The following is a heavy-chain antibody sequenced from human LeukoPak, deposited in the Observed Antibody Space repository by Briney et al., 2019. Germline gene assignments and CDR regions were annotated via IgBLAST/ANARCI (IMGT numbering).Heavy chain of an antibody. J-gene: IGHJ4*02. Sequence: GASVKVSCKASGYTFTSYYINWVRQATGQGLEWMGWINLNSGNTGYAQNFQGRLTMTRDTSINTAYMELSTLRSEDTAVYYCARVTGSIDYWGQGTLVTVSS. D-gene: IGHD1-26*01. CDR3: ARVTGSIDY. V-gene: IGHV1-8*01. CDR1: GYTFTSYY. CDR2: INLNSGNT.